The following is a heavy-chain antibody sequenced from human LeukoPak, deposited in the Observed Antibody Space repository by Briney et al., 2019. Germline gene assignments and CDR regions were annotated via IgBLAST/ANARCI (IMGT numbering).Heavy chain of an antibody. CDR2: MNPNSGNT. CDR3: ARCVGEYRGKHYYDFWSGYYTEYYFDY. Sequence: ASVKVSCKASGGTFSSYAISWVRQATGQGLEWMGWMNPNSGNTGYAQKFQGRVTITRNTSISTAYMELSSLRSEDTAVYYCARCVGEYRGKHYYDFWSGYYTEYYFDYWGQGTLVTVSS. J-gene: IGHJ4*02. V-gene: IGHV1-8*03. CDR1: GGTFSSYA. D-gene: IGHD3-3*01.